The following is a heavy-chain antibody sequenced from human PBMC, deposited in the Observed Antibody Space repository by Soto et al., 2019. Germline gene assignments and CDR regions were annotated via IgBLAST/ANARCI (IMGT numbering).Heavy chain of an antibody. CDR3: ARATEWNALDI. CDR1: GFSVSNDY. CDR2: IYRGGTT. J-gene: IGHJ3*02. Sequence: DVQLVETGGGLIQPGGSLRLSCAASGFSVSNDYMNWVRQDAGQGLEWVAVIYRGGTTYHADSVRGRFTISRDDSETTLFLQMNSLSVEDTAVYYCARATEWNALDIWGQGTVVTVSS. V-gene: IGHV3-53*02. D-gene: IGHD3-3*01.